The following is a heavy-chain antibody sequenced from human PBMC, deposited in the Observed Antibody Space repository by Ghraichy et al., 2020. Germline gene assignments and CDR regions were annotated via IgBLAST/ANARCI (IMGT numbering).Heavy chain of an antibody. CDR1: GFTVSSNY. V-gene: IGHV3-53*01. D-gene: IGHD3/OR15-3a*01. J-gene: IGHJ4*01. Sequence: GGSLRLSCAASGFTVSSNYMSWVRQAPGKGLEWVSVIYSAGSTYYADSVKGRFTISRDNSKNTLYLQMNSLRAEDTAVYYCARVGNDFAPGYYFDYWGHGALVTVSS. CDR2: IYSAGST. CDR3: ARVGNDFAPGYYFDY.